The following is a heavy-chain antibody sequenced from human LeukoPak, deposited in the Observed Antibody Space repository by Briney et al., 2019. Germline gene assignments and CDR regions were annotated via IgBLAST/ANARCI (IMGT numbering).Heavy chain of an antibody. V-gene: IGHV4-34*01. CDR1: GGSFSNYY. CDR2: INHGGST. Sequence: SETLSLTCAVYGGSFSNYYWSWIRQPPGKGLEWIAEINHGGSTKYNPSLKSRVIVSVDTSKKQFYLKLTSVTAAGTAVYYCAAVPETYYTVYYFNYWGHGTLVTVSS. J-gene: IGHJ4*01. CDR3: AAVPETYYTVYYFNY. D-gene: IGHD3-3*01.